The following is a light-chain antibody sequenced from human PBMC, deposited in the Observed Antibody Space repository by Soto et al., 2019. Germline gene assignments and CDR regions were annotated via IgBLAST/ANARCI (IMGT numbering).Light chain of an antibody. Sequence: IVLTQSPGTLSLSPGERATLSCRASQSVSSSYLAWYQQKPGQAPRLLIYGASSRATGIPDRFSGSGSGTVLTLTISRLEPEDFAVYYWQQYGSSPYTFGQGTKLEIK. CDR2: GAS. J-gene: IGKJ2*01. V-gene: IGKV3-20*01. CDR1: QSVSSSY. CDR3: QQYGSSPYT.